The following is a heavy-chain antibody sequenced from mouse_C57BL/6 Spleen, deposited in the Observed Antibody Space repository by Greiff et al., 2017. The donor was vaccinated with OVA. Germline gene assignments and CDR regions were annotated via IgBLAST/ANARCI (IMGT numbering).Heavy chain of an antibody. V-gene: IGHV1-47*01. CDR1: GYTFTTYP. CDR2: FHPYNDDT. Sequence: QVHVKQSGAELVKPGASVKMSCKASGYTFTTYPIEWMKQNHGKSLEWIGNFHPYNDDTKYNEKFKGKATLTVEKSSSTVYLELSRLTSDDSAVYYCARGDGYDRYAMDYWGQGTSVTVSS. D-gene: IGHD2-2*01. J-gene: IGHJ4*01. CDR3: ARGDGYDRYAMDY.